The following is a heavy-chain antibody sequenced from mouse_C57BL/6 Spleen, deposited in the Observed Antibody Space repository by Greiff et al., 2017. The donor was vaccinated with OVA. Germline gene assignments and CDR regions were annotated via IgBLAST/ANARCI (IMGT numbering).Heavy chain of an antibody. V-gene: IGHV1-82*01. J-gene: IGHJ2*01. CDR3: ARSRDGNYGY. D-gene: IGHD2-1*01. CDR2: IYPGDGDT. Sequence: QVQLQQSGPELVKPWASVKISCKASGYAFSSSCMNWVKQRPGKGLEWIGRIYPGDGDTNYNAKFKGKATLTADTSSSTAYMQLSSLTSEDSAVYFCARSRDGNYGYWGQGTTLTVSS. CDR1: GYAFSSSC.